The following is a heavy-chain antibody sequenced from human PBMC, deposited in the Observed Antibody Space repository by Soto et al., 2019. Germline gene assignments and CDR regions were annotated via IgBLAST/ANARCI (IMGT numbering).Heavy chain of an antibody. V-gene: IGHV3-11*05. Sequence: PGGSLRLSCVASGFAFSDYYMSWIRQAPWKGLEWVSYISSSSSYTNYADSVKGRFTISRDNAKNSLYLQMNSLRAEDMAGYYCARDHHRYSGYDYVDYWGQGTLVTVSS. CDR3: ARDHHRYSGYDYVDY. J-gene: IGHJ4*02. CDR1: GFAFSDYY. CDR2: ISSSSSYT. D-gene: IGHD5-12*01.